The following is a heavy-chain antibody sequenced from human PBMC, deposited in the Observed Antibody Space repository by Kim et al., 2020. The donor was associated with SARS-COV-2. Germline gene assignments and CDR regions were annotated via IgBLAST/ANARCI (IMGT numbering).Heavy chain of an antibody. Sequence: SETLSLTCAVYGGSFSGYYWSWIRQPPGKGLEWIGEINHSGSTNYNPSLKSRVTISVDTSKNQFSLKLSSVTAADTAVYYCARGRHGGAYCGGDCFSYYFDYWGQGTLVTVSS. J-gene: IGHJ4*02. CDR3: ARGRHGGAYCGGDCFSYYFDY. V-gene: IGHV4-34*01. CDR1: GGSFSGYY. CDR2: INHSGST. D-gene: IGHD2-21*02.